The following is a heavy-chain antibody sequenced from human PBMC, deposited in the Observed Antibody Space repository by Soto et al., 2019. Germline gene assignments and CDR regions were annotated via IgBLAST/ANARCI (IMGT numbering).Heavy chain of an antibody. CDR3: AKEYYGSGSPTPDAFDI. D-gene: IGHD3-10*01. V-gene: IGHV3-23*01. Sequence: EVQLLESGGGLVQPGGSLRLSCAASGFTFSSYAMSWVRQAPGKGLEWVSAISGSGGSTYYADSVKGRFTISRDNSKNTLYLQMNSLIAEDTAVYYCAKEYYGSGSPTPDAFDIWGQGTMVTVSS. J-gene: IGHJ3*02. CDR2: ISGSGGST. CDR1: GFTFSSYA.